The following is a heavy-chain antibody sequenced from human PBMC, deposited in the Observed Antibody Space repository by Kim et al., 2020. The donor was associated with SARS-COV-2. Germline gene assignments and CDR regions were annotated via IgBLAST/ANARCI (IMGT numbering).Heavy chain of an antibody. Sequence: YAQKFQGRVTMTRDTSISTAYMELSRLRSDDTAVYYCASLTGSRYSYRDYWGQGTLVTVSS. CDR3: ASLTGSRYSYRDY. J-gene: IGHJ4*02. D-gene: IGHD5-18*01. V-gene: IGHV1-2*02.